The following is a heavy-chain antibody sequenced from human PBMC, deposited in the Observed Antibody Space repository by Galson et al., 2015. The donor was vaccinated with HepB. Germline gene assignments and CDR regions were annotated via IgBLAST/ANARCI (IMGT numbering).Heavy chain of an antibody. D-gene: IGHD3-10*01. CDR3: ARKKGFREGYYYYYYMDV. V-gene: IGHV1-18*01. J-gene: IGHJ6*03. CDR1: GYTFTSYG. CDR2: ISAYNGNT. Sequence: SVKVSCKASGYTFTSYGISWVRQAPGQGLEWMGWISAYNGNTNYAQKLQGRVTMTTDTSTSTAYMELRSLRSDDTAVYYCARKKGFREGYYYYYYMDVWGKGTTVTVSS.